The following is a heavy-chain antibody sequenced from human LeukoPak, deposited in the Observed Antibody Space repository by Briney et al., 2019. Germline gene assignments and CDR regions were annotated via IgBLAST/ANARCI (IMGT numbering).Heavy chain of an antibody. V-gene: IGHV5-10-1*01. Sequence: GESLKISCKGSGYSFTSYWISWVRQMPGKGLEWMGRVDPSDSYTNYSPSFQGHVTISADKSISTAYLQWSSLKASDTAMYYCARHGGYSYGNHDYWRQGTLVTVSS. CDR2: VDPSDSYT. D-gene: IGHD5-18*01. CDR3: ARHGGYSYGNHDY. CDR1: GYSFTSYW. J-gene: IGHJ4*02.